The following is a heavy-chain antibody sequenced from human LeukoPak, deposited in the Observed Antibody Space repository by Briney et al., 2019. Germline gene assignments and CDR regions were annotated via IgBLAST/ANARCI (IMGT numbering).Heavy chain of an antibody. V-gene: IGHV4-34*01. D-gene: IGHD6-6*01. J-gene: IGHJ4*02. CDR1: GGPLSSYY. CDR3: ARGQEYSSSSGENYYFDY. CDR2: INHSGST. Sequence: SETLSLTCTVSGGPLSSYYWSWIRQPPGKGLEWIGEINHSGSTNYNPSLKSRVTISVDTSKNQFSLKLSSVTAADTAVYYCARGQEYSSSSGENYYFDYWGQGTLVTVSS.